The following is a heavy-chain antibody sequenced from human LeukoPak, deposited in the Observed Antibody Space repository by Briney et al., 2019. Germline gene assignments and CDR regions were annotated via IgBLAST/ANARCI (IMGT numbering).Heavy chain of an antibody. J-gene: IGHJ6*03. CDR2: IFYSGST. CDR1: GGSISTSSYY. Sequence: PSETLSLTCTVSGGSISTSSYYWGWVRQPPGKGLEWIGNIFYSGSTYYSPSLKGRVTISLDTSRNQFSLKLDSVTAADTAVYYCARFSDILWFGELYRRPHHYYYMDVWGKGTTVTVSS. V-gene: IGHV4-39*07. CDR3: ARFSDILWFGELYRRPHHYYYMDV. D-gene: IGHD3-10*01.